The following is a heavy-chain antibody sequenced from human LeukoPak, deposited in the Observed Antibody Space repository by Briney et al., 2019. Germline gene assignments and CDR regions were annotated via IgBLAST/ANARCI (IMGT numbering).Heavy chain of an antibody. J-gene: IGHJ4*02. V-gene: IGHV1-2*02. CDR1: GYTFTGYY. CDR3: ARGPPYRPSGSYTYYFDY. D-gene: IGHD1-26*01. CDR2: INPNSGGT. Sequence: ASVKVSCKASGYTFTGYYMHWVRQAPGQGLEWMGWINPNSGGTNYAQKFQGRVTMTRDTSISTAYMELSRLRSDDTAVYYCARGPPYRPSGSYTYYFDYWGQGTLVTVSS.